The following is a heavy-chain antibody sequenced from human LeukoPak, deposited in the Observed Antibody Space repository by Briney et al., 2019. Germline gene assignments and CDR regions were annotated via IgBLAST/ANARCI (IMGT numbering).Heavy chain of an antibody. D-gene: IGHD6-13*01. CDR2: INHSGST. CDR1: GGSFSGYY. J-gene: IGHJ5*02. V-gene: IGHV4-34*01. Sequence: PSETLSLTCAVYGGSFSGYYWSWIRQPPGKGLEWIGEINHSGSTNYNPSLKSRVTISVDTSKNQFSLKLSSVTAADTAVYYCARGLTYWQQLANWRGDWFDPWGQGTLVTVSP. CDR3: ARGLTYWQQLANWRGDWFDP.